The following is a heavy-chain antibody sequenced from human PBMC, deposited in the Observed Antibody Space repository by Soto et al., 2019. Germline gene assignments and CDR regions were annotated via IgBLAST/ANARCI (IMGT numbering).Heavy chain of an antibody. CDR2: ISGSGGST. J-gene: IGHJ5*02. CDR3: AKDSDCSGGSCYSAGDYNWFDP. Sequence: EVQLVESGGGLVQPGRSLRLSCAASGFTFDDYAMHWVRQAPGKGLEWVSGISGSGGSTYYADSVKGRFTISRDNSKNTLYLQMNSLRAEDTAVYYCAKDSDCSGGSCYSAGDYNWFDPWGQGTLVTVSS. CDR1: GFTFDDYA. D-gene: IGHD2-15*01. V-gene: IGHV3-23*04.